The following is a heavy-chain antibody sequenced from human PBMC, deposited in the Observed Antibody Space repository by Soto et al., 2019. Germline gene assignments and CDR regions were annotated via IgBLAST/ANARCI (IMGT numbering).Heavy chain of an antibody. Sequence: QVTLKESGPVLVKPTETLTLTCTVSGFSLNNPRMGVSWIRQPPGKPLEWLAYFFSDAERSYSASMQSRLTMSTDTSGSQVVLTMTNMDPVDTATYFCARMDGDYNYYAMDVWGQGTTVTVSS. CDR1: GFSLNNPRMG. CDR3: ARMDGDYNYYAMDV. J-gene: IGHJ6*02. D-gene: IGHD4-17*01. CDR2: FFSDAER. V-gene: IGHV2-26*01.